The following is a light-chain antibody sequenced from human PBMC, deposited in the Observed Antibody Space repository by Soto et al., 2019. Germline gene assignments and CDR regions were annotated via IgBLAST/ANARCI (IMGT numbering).Light chain of an antibody. J-gene: IGKJ1*01. CDR1: QSVGSW. CDR3: QQYESHSEA. CDR2: DGT. Sequence: DIQLTQSPSNLSASVGDRFSITCWASQSVGSWLAWHQKKPGKAPKLLIFDGTYLESGLPSRFSGSGSWTEFTHTINDLQPDDSATYYCQQYESHSEAFGKWTKVEVK. V-gene: IGKV1-5*01.